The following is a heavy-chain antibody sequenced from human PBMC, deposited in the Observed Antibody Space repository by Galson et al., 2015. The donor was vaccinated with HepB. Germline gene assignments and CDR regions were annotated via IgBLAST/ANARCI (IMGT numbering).Heavy chain of an antibody. Sequence: CAISGDSVSSNSAAWNWIRQSPSRGLEWLGRTYYRSTWYNDYAPSVKSRITINPDTSKNHFSLHLSSVTPEDTAVYYCRREPHAFDIWSQGTMVTVSS. CDR3: RREPHAFDI. J-gene: IGHJ3*02. CDR1: GDSVSSNSAA. CDR2: TYYRSTWYN. V-gene: IGHV6-1*01.